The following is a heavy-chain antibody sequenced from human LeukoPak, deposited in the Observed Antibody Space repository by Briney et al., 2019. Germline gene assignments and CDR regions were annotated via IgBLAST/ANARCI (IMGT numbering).Heavy chain of an antibody. CDR1: GGSITSSY. D-gene: IGHD3-16*01. V-gene: IGHV4-59*01. CDR3: ARGRGAYYYAMDV. J-gene: IGHJ6*02. Sequence: PSETLSLTCTVSGGSITSSYWNWVRQPPGKGLEWIGYVYYSGNTNYSPFLTSRVTISVGTSKDQFSLKLTSVTAADTAVYYCARGRGAYYYAMDVWGQGTTVTVSS. CDR2: VYYSGNT.